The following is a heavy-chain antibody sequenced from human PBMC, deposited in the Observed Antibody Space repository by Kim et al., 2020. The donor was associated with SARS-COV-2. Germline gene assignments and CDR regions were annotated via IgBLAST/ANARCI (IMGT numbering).Heavy chain of an antibody. J-gene: IGHJ4*02. CDR1: GDSISRHY. Sequence: SETLSLTCTVSGDSISRHYWSWIRLRPGKGLEWIGEINHSGSSNSNPYLKSRVTTSVDMSKNQFSLRLTSVTAADTAMYYCARVRVSGRSTDYWALDFWGQGTLVTVSS. CDR2: INHSGSS. CDR3: ARVRVSGRSTDYWALDF. V-gene: IGHV4-34*01. D-gene: IGHD2-8*02.